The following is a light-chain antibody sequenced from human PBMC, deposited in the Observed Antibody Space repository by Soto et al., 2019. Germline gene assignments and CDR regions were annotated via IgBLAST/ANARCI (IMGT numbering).Light chain of an antibody. CDR1: QSISNC. CDR3: QESYTTPLT. V-gene: IGKV1-39*01. J-gene: IGKJ4*01. CDR2: SAS. Sequence: DVQMTQSPSSLSASIGDRVTVTCRASQSISNCLNWYQHKPGNAPKIPIHSASTLESGVPSRFSGGGSGTGFNFTISSLQREDSATYYCQESYTTPLTFGGGTKVDIK.